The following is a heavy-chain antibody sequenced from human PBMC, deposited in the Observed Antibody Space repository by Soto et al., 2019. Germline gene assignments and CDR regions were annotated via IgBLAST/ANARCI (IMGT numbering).Heavy chain of an antibody. Sequence: PSETLSLTCTVSGGSVSSGSYYWSWIRQPPGKGLEWIGYIYYSGSTNYNPSLKSRVTISVDTSKNQFSLKLSSVTAADTAVYYCARPLYCYGPLDVWGQGTMVTVSS. CDR2: IYYSGST. V-gene: IGHV4-61*01. D-gene: IGHD3-16*01. J-gene: IGHJ3*01. CDR1: GGSVSSGSYY. CDR3: ARPLYCYGPLDV.